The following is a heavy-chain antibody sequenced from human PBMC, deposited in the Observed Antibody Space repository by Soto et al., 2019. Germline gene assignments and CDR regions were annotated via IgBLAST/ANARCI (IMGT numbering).Heavy chain of an antibody. D-gene: IGHD3-22*01. CDR2: SIPIFGTA. V-gene: IGHV1-69*01. CDR1: GGSFNRHT. Sequence: QVQLVQSGAEVRKPGSSVRVSCKASGGSFNRHTISWVRQAPGQGLEWMGGSIPIFGTANHAQKFQGRVTIIADESTSRVYMELSSLRSDDTAIYYCERGWGYDSTDYYYAYWGQGTLVIVSS. J-gene: IGHJ4*02. CDR3: ERGWGYDSTDYYYAY.